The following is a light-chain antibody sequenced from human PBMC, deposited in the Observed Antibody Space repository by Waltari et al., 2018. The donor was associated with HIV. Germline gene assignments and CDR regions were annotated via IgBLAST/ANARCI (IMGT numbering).Light chain of an antibody. CDR3: ATWADRPSGPVV. CDR1: SSQIGRYD. CDR2: KNN. J-gene: IGLJ2*01. Sequence: QSVLTQPPSASGTPGQRVTISCSGSSSQIGRYDVHWYQQLPGTAPKLLIYKNNQRASGVPDRFSGSKSGTSASLAISGLRSEDEADYYCATWADRPSGPVVFGGGTKVTVL. V-gene: IGLV1-47*01.